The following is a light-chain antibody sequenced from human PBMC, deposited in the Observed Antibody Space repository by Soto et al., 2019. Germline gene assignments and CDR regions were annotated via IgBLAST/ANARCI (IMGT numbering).Light chain of an antibody. Sequence: QSVLTPPASVSWSPGQSITIYYTGTSSDVGGYNYVSWYQHHPGKAPKLMIYDVSNRPSGVSNRFSGSKSGNTASLTISGLQPEDEADYYCCSYTTSNTRQIVFGTGTKVTVL. CDR2: DVS. J-gene: IGLJ1*01. V-gene: IGLV2-14*03. CDR3: CSYTTSNTRQIV. CDR1: SSDVGGYNY.